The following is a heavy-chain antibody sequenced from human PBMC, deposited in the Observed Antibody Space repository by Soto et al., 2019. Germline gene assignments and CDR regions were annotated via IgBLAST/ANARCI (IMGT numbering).Heavy chain of an antibody. CDR2: ISAYNGNT. V-gene: IGHV1-18*01. J-gene: IGHJ3*02. CDR1: GESYTCNA. D-gene: IGHD2-15*01. Sequence: ASVKPSCKAPGESYTCNASSWLQQAHEQGLEWMGWISAYNGNTNYAQKLQGRVTMTTDTSTSTAYMELRSLRSDDTAVYYCALGYCSGGSCYLNAFGIWGEGTMVT. CDR3: ALGYCSGGSCYLNAFGI.